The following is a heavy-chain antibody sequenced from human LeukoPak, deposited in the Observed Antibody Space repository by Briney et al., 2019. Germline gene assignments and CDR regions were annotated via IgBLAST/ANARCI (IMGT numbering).Heavy chain of an antibody. CDR1: GYSISSGYY. V-gene: IGHV4-38-2*02. J-gene: IGHJ4*02. Sequence: NPSETLSLTCTVSGYSISSGYYWGWIRQPPGKGLEWIGSIYHSGSTYYNPSLKSRVTISVDTSKNQFSLKLSSVTAADTAVYYCAREQIGYSYGYWYFDYWGQGTLVTVSS. CDR3: AREQIGYSYGYWYFDY. CDR2: IYHSGST. D-gene: IGHD5-18*01.